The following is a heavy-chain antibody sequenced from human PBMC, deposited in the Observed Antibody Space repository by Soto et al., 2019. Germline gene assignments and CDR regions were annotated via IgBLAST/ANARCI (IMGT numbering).Heavy chain of an antibody. V-gene: IGHV4-31*03. D-gene: IGHD3-16*01. CDR2: IYYSGST. J-gene: IGHJ4*02. CDR1: GGSVRSGSHY. Sequence: TLSLPCTVSGGSVRSGSHYWSWIRQHPGKGREWIGYIYYSGSTYYNPSLKSRITISISTSKNQFSLKLTSVTAEDTAVYYCAREGGDGIDYWGQGTLVTVSS. CDR3: AREGGDGIDY.